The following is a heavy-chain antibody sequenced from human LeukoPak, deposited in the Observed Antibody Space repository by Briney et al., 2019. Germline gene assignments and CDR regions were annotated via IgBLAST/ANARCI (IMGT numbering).Heavy chain of an antibody. V-gene: IGHV3-30*02. CDR1: GFTFSNYG. J-gene: IGHJ4*02. Sequence: GGSLRLSCSASGFTFSNYGMHWVRQVPGKGLEWVAFVRSDGSSKYYADSVKGRFTISRDTSKNTLYLQMNSLRAEDTAVYYCAKSSGSYCFDYWGQGALVSVSS. CDR2: VRSDGSSK. D-gene: IGHD1-26*01. CDR3: AKSSGSYCFDY.